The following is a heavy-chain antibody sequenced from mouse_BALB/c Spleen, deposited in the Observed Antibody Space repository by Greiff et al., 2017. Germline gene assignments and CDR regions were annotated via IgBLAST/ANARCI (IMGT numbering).Heavy chain of an antibody. CDR1: GYTFTNYW. CDR2: IYPGGGYT. CDR3: ARYQGYYSYAMDY. J-gene: IGHJ4*01. D-gene: IGHD2-3*01. Sequence: VQLQESGAELVRPGTSVKISCKASGYTFTNYWLGWVKQRPGHGLEWIGDIYPGGGYTNYNEKFKGKATLTADTSSSTAYMQLSSLTSEDSAVYFCARYQGYYSYAMDYWGQGTSVTVSS. V-gene: IGHV1-63*02.